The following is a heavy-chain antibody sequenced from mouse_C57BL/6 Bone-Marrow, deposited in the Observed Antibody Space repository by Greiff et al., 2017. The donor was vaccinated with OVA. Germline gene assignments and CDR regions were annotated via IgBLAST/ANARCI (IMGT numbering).Heavy chain of an antibody. CDR2: IDPYSGGT. D-gene: IGHD1-1*01. CDR3: AFTTVVTPCPYYDMDY. Sequence: QVQLQQPGAELVKPGASVKLSCKASGYTFTSYWMHWVKQRPGRGLEWIGRIDPYSGGTKYNEKFKSKATLTVDKPSSTAYMQLSSLTSEDSAVYYCAFTTVVTPCPYYDMDYWGPGTSVTVSS. J-gene: IGHJ4*01. CDR1: GYTFTSYW. V-gene: IGHV1-72*01.